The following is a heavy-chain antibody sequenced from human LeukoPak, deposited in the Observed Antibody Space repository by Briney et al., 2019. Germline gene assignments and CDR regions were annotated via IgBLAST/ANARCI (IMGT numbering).Heavy chain of an antibody. D-gene: IGHD3-10*01. CDR1: GGSISSYY. V-gene: IGHV4-59*08. J-gene: IGHJ4*02. CDR2: IYYSGSN. Sequence: SETLSLTCTVSGGSISSYYWSWIRQPPGKGLEWIGYIYYSGSNNYNPSLKSRVTISVDTSKNQFSLKLSSVTAADTAVYYCARHGYGSGSYYSFHYWGQGTLVTVSS. CDR3: ARHGYGSGSYYSFHY.